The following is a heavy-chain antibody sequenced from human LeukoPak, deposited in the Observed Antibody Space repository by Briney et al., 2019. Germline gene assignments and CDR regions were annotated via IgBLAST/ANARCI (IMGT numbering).Heavy chain of an antibody. CDR2: ISAYNGNT. CDR3: ARTRRITMVRGVIRNWFDP. CDR1: GYPFTSYY. J-gene: IGHJ5*02. V-gene: IGHV1-18*01. D-gene: IGHD3-10*01. Sequence: ASVKVSCKASGYPFTSYYINWVRQAPGQGLEWMGWISAYNGNTNYAQKLQGRVTMTTDTSTSTAYMELRSLRSDDTAVYYCARTRRITMVRGVIRNWFDPWGQGTLVTVSS.